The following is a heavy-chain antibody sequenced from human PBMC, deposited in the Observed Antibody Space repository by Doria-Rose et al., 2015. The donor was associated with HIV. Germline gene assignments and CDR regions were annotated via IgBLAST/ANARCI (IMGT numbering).Heavy chain of an antibody. Sequence: MNWVRQAPGKGLEWVSTITRSSADIYYADSVKGRFTISRDNAKNSLYLQMNSLRAEDTAVYYCAGDDVVTTLYGMDVWGQGTTVTVSS. CDR3: AGDDVVTTLYGMDV. V-gene: IGHV3-21*01. CDR2: ITRSSADI. J-gene: IGHJ6*02. D-gene: IGHD5-12*01.